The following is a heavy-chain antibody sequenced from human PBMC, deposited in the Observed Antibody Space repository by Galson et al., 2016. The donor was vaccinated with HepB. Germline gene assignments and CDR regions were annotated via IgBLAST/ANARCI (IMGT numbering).Heavy chain of an antibody. CDR3: ARVGIYDSSGYYSDAFDI. J-gene: IGHJ3*02. CDR1: GGSISSDYW. V-gene: IGHV4-4*02. Sequence: SETLSLTCAVSGGSISSDYWWNWVRQPPGKGLEGIGEIYHSGSTNYNPSLKSRVTIAVDKSKNQFSLRLTSVTAADTAVYYCARVGIYDSSGYYSDAFDIWGQGTMVTASS. D-gene: IGHD3-22*01. CDR2: IYHSGST.